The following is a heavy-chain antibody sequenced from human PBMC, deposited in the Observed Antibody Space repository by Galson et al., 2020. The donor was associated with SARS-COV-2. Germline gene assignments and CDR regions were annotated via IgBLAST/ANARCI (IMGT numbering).Heavy chain of an antibody. Sequence: SETLSLTCTVSGGSISSGGYYWSWIRQHPGKGLEWIGYIYYSESTYYNPSLKSRVTISVDTSKNQFSLKLSSVTAADTAVYYCARAKFLRVGPHDTAIGYYYYYGMDVWGQGTTVTVSS. CDR1: GGSISSGGYY. CDR2: IYYSEST. J-gene: IGHJ6*02. V-gene: IGHV4-31*03. D-gene: IGHD5-18*01. CDR3: ARAKFLRVGPHDTAIGYYYYYGMDV.